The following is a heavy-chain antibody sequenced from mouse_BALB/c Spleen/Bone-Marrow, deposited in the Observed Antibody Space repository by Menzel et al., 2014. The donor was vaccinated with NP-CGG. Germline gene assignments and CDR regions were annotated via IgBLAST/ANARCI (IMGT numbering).Heavy chain of an antibody. D-gene: IGHD2-4*01. J-gene: IGHJ3*01. CDR3: ARHAYYDQTEVSFVY. CDR1: GSTFSNYG. Sequence: EVKLVESGGGLVKSGGSLKLSCAASGSTFSNYGMSWVRQTPAKRLEWVATISGGGSYTFYSDSVKGRFTISRDNAKNNLYLQLSSLRSEDTALYYCARHAYYDQTEVSFVYWGQGTLVTVSA. CDR2: ISGGGSYT. V-gene: IGHV5-9-2*01.